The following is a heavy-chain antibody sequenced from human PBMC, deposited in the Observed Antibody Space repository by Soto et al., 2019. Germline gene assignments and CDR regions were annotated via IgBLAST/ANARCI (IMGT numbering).Heavy chain of an antibody. Sequence: SETLSLTCTVSGGSISSGGYYWGWIRQPPGKGLEWIGSIYYSGNTYYNPSLKSRVTISVDTSKNQFSLKLSSVTAADTAVYYCARYGDPLYYYGMDVWGQGTTVTVSS. CDR2: IYYSGNT. CDR3: ARYGDPLYYYGMDV. V-gene: IGHV4-39*07. J-gene: IGHJ6*02. CDR1: GGSISSGGYY. D-gene: IGHD4-17*01.